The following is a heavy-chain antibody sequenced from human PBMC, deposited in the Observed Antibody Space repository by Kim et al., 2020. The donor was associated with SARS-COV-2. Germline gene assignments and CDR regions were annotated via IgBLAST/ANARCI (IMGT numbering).Heavy chain of an antibody. Sequence: AQKVQGRVTMTRDTSTSTVYMELSSLRSEDTAVYYCAREEATDPLRSLDYWGQGTLVTVSS. V-gene: IGHV1-46*01. D-gene: IGHD1-26*01. CDR3: AREEATDPLRSLDY. J-gene: IGHJ4*02.